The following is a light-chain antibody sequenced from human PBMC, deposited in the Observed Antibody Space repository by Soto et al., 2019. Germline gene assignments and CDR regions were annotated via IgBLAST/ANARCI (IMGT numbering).Light chain of an antibody. V-gene: IGKV3-20*01. CDR3: QQYGSSPRT. CDR2: GAS. J-gene: IGKJ2*01. CDR1: QYVSSNS. Sequence: EIVLTQSPDTLSLSPGERATLSCRASQYVSSNSLAWYQQRPGQAPRLLIYGASTRATGIPDRFSVSGSGTDFPLTISRLEPEDFAVYYCQQYGSSPRTFGQGTKLEIK.